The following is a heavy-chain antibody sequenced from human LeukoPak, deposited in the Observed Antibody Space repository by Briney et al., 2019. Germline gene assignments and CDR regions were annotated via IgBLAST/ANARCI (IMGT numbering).Heavy chain of an antibody. V-gene: IGHV1-18*01. D-gene: IGHD3-9*01. Sequence: ASVKVSCKASGYTFTSYGISWVRQAPGQGLEWMGWISAYNGNTNYAQKLQGRVTMTTDTSTSTAYMELRSLRSDDTAVYYCARGAKRDYDILTGYYDWFDPWGQGTLVTVSS. CDR1: GYTFTSYG. CDR2: ISAYNGNT. J-gene: IGHJ5*02. CDR3: ARGAKRDYDILTGYYDWFDP.